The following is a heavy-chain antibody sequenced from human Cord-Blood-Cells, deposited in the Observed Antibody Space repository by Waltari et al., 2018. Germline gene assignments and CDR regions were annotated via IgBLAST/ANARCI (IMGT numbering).Heavy chain of an antibody. D-gene: IGHD2-2*01. CDR3: ARHFGRNIVVVPAAIDY. J-gene: IGHJ4*02. V-gene: IGHV4-39*01. CDR2: IYYSGSP. CDR1: GGSISSSRYY. Sequence: QLQLQESGPGLVKPSETLSLTCTVSGGSISSSRYYWGWIRQLTGKGLEWIRSIYYSGSPYYTPSLKSRVTISVDTSKNQFSLKLSSVPAADTAVYYCARHFGRNIVVVPAAIDYWGQGTLVTVSS.